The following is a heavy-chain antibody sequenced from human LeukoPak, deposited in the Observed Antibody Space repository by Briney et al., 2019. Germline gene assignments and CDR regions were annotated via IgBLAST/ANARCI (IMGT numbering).Heavy chain of an antibody. V-gene: IGHV3-48*03. CDR1: GFIFRDAE. D-gene: IGHD1-26*01. CDR3: VRDGRAGVQGALRLFDC. Sequence: GGSLRLSCTASGFIFRDAEMSWVRQAPGKGLEWVSHITPGSDIITYADSVKGRFTTSRDDAHNSLYLQMNTLRAEDTAVYFCVRDGRAGVQGALRLFDCWGQGTLVTVSS. CDR2: ITPGSDII. J-gene: IGHJ4*02.